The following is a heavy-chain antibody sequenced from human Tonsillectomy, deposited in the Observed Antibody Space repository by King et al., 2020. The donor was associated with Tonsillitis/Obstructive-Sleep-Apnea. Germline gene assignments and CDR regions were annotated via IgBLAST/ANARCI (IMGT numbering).Heavy chain of an antibody. Sequence: VQLVESGGGLVQPGRSLRLSCAASGFTFDYYAMHWVRQAPGKGLEWVSGISWNSNSICYADSVKGRFTISRDNAKNSLYMQMNSLRAEDTALYYCAKDTGRFLTPYMDVWGKGTTVTVSS. CDR3: AKDTGRFLTPYMDV. CDR2: ISWNSNSI. J-gene: IGHJ6*03. CDR1: GFTFDYYA. V-gene: IGHV3-9*01. D-gene: IGHD3-3*01.